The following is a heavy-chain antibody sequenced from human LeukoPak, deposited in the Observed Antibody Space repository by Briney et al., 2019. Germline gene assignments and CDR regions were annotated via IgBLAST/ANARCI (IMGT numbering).Heavy chain of an antibody. V-gene: IGHV3-48*02. CDR2: ISSSSSTM. J-gene: IGHJ4*02. Sequence: PGGSLRLSCAASGFTFSAYSMNWVRQAPGKGLEWVSYISSSSSTMFYADSVKGRFTIYRDNAKNSLYLQMSSLRDEDTAVYYCTSQLVFRSPFDYWGQGTLVTVSS. CDR1: GFTFSAYS. CDR3: TSQLVFRSPFDY.